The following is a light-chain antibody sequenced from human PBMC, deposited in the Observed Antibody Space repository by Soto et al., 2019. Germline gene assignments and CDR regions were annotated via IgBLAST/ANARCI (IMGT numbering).Light chain of an antibody. J-gene: IGKJ1*01. Sequence: DVQMTQSPSTPSASVGHRVTIPFRASQSISSWLAWYQEKPGTATKLLIYDASSLESGVPSRFSGSGSGTEFTLTLSSLQPHDFANYYCQQYNSYYPWTFGQGTKVDIK. CDR1: QSISSW. CDR2: DAS. V-gene: IGKV1-5*01. CDR3: QQYNSYYPWT.